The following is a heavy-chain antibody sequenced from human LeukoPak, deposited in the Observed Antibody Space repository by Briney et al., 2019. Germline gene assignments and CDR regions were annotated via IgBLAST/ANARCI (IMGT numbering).Heavy chain of an antibody. CDR1: GFTFSSYW. V-gene: IGHV3-7*04. CDR3: ARDREAEMATPAVDY. D-gene: IGHD5-24*01. J-gene: IGHJ4*02. CDR2: IKQDGSEK. Sequence: PGGSLRLSCAASGFTFSSYWMSWVRQAPGKGLEWVANIKQDGSEKYYVDSLKGRFTISRDNAKNSLYLQMNSLRAEDTAVYYCARDREAEMATPAVDYWGQGTLVTVSS.